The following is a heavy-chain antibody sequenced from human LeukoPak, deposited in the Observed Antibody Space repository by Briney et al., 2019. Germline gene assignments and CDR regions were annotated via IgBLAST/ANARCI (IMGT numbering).Heavy chain of an antibody. CDR1: GFTFSNYA. D-gene: IGHD2-21*02. CDR3: AKDLGVVVTAIRAFYFDY. CDR2: ISGSGSTT. J-gene: IGHJ4*02. V-gene: IGHV3-23*01. Sequence: GGSLRLSCAASGFTFSNYAMTWVRQAPGKGLEWVSVISGSGSTTYYADSVKGRFTISRDNSKNTLYLQMNSLTAEETAVYYCAKDLGVVVTAIRAFYFDYWGQGTLVTVSS.